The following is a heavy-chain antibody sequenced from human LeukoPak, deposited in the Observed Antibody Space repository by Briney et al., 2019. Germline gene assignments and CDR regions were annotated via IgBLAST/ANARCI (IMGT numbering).Heavy chain of an antibody. CDR2: IYTSGST. J-gene: IGHJ4*02. D-gene: IGHD2-15*01. CDR3: ARDWRYCSVGSCSYYFDY. CDR1: GVSISSHY. Sequence: SETLSLTCSVFGVSISSHYWSWIRQPAGEGLEWIGRIYTSGSTNYNPSLNSRVTISVDKSKNHLSLNLSSVTAADTAFYYCARDWRYCSVGSCSYYFDYWGQGALVTVSS. V-gene: IGHV4-4*07.